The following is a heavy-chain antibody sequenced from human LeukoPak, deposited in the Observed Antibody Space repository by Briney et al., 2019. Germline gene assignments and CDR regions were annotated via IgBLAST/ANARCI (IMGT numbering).Heavy chain of an antibody. Sequence: ASVKVSCKASGYTFTSYDINWVRQATGQGLEWMGWMNPNSGNTGYAQKFQGRVTMTRNASISTAYMELSSLRSEDTAVYYCARARLHDYGDYVGYYYHMDVWGKGTTVTISS. D-gene: IGHD4-17*01. CDR3: ARARLHDYGDYVGYYYHMDV. CDR2: MNPNSGNT. J-gene: IGHJ6*03. V-gene: IGHV1-8*01. CDR1: GYTFTSYD.